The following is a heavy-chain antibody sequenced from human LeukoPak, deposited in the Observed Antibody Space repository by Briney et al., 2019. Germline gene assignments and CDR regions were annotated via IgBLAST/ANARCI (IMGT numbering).Heavy chain of an antibody. Sequence: KASETLSLTCTVSGGSISSGGYYWSWIRQHPGKGGDWIGYIYYSGSTYYNPSLKSRVTISVDTSKNQFSLKLSSVTAADTAVYYCARQSDGGNWIDYWGQGTLVTVSS. V-gene: IGHV4-31*03. D-gene: IGHD4-23*01. J-gene: IGHJ4*02. CDR3: ARQSDGGNWIDY. CDR1: GGSISSGGYY. CDR2: IYYSGST.